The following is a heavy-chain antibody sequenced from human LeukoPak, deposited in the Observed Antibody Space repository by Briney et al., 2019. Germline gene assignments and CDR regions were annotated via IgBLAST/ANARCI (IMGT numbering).Heavy chain of an antibody. Sequence: GGSLRLSCAASGFTFSSYGMHWVRQAPGKGLEWVAFIRYDGSNKYYADSVKGRFTTSRDNSKNTLYLQMNSLRAEDTAVYYCSTLGDYYYYYYMDVLGQRDHGHRLL. CDR3: STLGDYYYYYYMDV. V-gene: IGHV3-30*02. D-gene: IGHD2-21*02. CDR2: IRYDGSNK. J-gene: IGHJ6*03. CDR1: GFTFSSYG.